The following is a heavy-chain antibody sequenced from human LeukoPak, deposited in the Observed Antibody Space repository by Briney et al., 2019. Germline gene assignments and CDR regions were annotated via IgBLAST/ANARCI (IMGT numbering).Heavy chain of an antibody. J-gene: IGHJ6*04. CDR1: GGSISSSNW. D-gene: IGHD6-13*01. CDR3: AREPRKALPGYSSSWYVYYYYGMDV. CDR2: IYHSGST. Sequence: KPSETLSLTCAVYGGSISSSNWWSWVRQPPGKGLEWIGEIYHSGSTNYNPSLKSRVTISVDKSKNQFSLKLSSVTAADTAVYYCAREPRKALPGYSSSWYVYYYYGMDVWGKGTTVTVSS. V-gene: IGHV4-4*02.